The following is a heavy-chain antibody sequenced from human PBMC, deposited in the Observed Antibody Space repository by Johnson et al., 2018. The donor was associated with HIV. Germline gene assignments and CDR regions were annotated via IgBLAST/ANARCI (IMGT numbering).Heavy chain of an antibody. D-gene: IGHD6-19*01. J-gene: IGHJ3*02. CDR1: GFSFSSYW. Sequence: VQLVESGGGLIQPGGSLRLSCAASGFSFSSYWMSWVRQAPGKGLEWVSYISSSGSTIYYADSVKGRFTLSRDNAKNSLYLQMNSLRAEDTAVYYCARAMYTSGWSYDAFDIWGQGTMVTVSS. CDR3: ARAMYTSGWSYDAFDI. CDR2: ISSSGSTI. V-gene: IGHV3-48*04.